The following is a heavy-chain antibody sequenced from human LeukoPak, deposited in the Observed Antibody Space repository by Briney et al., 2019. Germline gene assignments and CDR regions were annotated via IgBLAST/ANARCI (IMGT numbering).Heavy chain of an antibody. V-gene: IGHV4-31*03. Sequence: PSETLSLTCTVSGDSIRSGGYYWTWIRQHPEKGLEWIGYIFNSGSTYYNPSLKSRVTISEDTSKNQFSLKLSSVTAADTAVYYCARSDSSGWTYYFDYWGQGTLDTVSS. CDR2: IFNSGST. D-gene: IGHD6-19*01. CDR3: ARSDSSGWTYYFDY. J-gene: IGHJ4*02. CDR1: GDSIRSGGYY.